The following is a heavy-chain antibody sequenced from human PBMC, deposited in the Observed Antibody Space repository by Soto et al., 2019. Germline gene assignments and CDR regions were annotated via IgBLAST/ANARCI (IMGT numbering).Heavy chain of an antibody. CDR1: GGTFSSYA. CDR3: ARGMEEYCSGGSCYTPRWCDP. D-gene: IGHD2-15*01. CDR2: IIPIFGTA. V-gene: IGHV1-69*01. Sequence: QVQLVQSGAEVKKPGSSVKVSCKASGGTFSSYAISWVRRAPGQGLEWMGGIIPIFGTANYAQKFQGRVTITADESTSTAYMELSSLRSEDTAVYYCARGMEEYCSGGSCYTPRWCDPWGQGTLVTVSS. J-gene: IGHJ5*02.